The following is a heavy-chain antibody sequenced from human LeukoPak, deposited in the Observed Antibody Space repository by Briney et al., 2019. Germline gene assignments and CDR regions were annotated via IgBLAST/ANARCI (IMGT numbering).Heavy chain of an antibody. V-gene: IGHV1-8*01. CDR2: MNPNRGNT. CDR1: GYTFTSYE. Sequence: GASVKVSCKASGYTFTSYEINWVRQATGQGLEWMGWMNPNRGNTGYSQKFQGTVTMTRNTSISTAYMELSSLRSEDTAVYYCARVWFGELSASDIWGQGTMVTVSS. D-gene: IGHD3-10*01. J-gene: IGHJ3*02. CDR3: ARVWFGELSASDI.